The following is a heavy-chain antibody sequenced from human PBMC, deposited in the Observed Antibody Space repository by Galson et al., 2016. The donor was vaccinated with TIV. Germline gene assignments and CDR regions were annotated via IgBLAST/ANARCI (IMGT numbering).Heavy chain of an antibody. CDR3: ARGATSDWPFDY. CDR1: GYTFTTYA. D-gene: IGHD6-19*01. V-gene: IGHV1-3*01. Sequence: QSGAEVKKPGESLKVSCKASGYTFTTYAIHWVRQAPGHGLEWMGWINAGNGDTKYSQKFQGRVTISRDTSASTAYMELSSLTSEDTAMYYGARGATSDWPFDYWGQATLVTVSS. J-gene: IGHJ4*02. CDR2: INAGNGDT.